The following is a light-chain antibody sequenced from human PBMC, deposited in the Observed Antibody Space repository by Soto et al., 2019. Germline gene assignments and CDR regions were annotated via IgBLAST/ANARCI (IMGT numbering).Light chain of an antibody. CDR2: AAS. CDR3: QQANSFPIT. Sequence: AIRMTQSPSSFSASTGDRAAITGRSSQGISSYLAWYQQKPGKAPKLLIYAASTLQSGVPSRFSGSGSGTDFTLTISSLQPEDFATYYCQQANSFPITFGQGTRLEI. V-gene: IGKV1-8*01. CDR1: QGISSY. J-gene: IGKJ5*01.